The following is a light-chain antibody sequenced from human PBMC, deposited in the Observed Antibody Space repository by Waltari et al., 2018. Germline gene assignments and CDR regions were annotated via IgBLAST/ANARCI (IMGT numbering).Light chain of an antibody. J-gene: IGKJ4*01. Sequence: DIVMTQSPLSLPVTPGEPASISCKFSQSLRHTNGINYLDWYLQKPGQSPQLLIYWGSDRASGVPDRFTGSGSGTDFTLKISRVEAEDVGVYYCMQSLQTPLTFGGGTKVEIK. CDR3: MQSLQTPLT. CDR1: QSLRHTNGINY. CDR2: WGS. V-gene: IGKV2-28*01.